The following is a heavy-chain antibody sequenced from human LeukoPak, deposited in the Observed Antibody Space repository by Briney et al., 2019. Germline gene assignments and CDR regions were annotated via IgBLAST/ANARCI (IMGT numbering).Heavy chain of an antibody. J-gene: IGHJ5*02. Sequence: QPGGSLRLSCAVSGFTFSSHWMHWVRQAPGKGLVWVSRLNTDGSSTVYADSVKGRFTISRDNAKNTLYLQMNNLRAEDTAVYYCARGYYDSNDSNRSNWFEPWGQGTLVTVSS. CDR3: ARGYYDSNDSNRSNWFEP. V-gene: IGHV3-74*01. CDR1: GFTFSSHW. D-gene: IGHD3-22*01. CDR2: LNTDGSST.